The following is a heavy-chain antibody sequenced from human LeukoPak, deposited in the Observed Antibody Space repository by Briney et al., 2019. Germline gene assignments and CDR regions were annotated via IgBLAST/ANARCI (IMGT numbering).Heavy chain of an antibody. CDR2: ISSTSRYI. J-gene: IGHJ6*03. CDR1: GFTFSSYS. D-gene: IGHD3-22*01. Sequence: GGSLRLSCAASGFTFSSYSMNWVRQAPGKGLEWVSSISSTSRYIYYADSVKGRFTISRDNAKNSVYMQMNNLRAEDTAVYYCARIPYYYDSSGYLPYYMDVWGKGTTVTVSS. V-gene: IGHV3-21*01. CDR3: ARIPYYYDSSGYLPYYMDV.